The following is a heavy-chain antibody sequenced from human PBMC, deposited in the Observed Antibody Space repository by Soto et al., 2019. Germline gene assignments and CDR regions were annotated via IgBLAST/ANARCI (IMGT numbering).Heavy chain of an antibody. J-gene: IGHJ4*02. CDR2: IVIGSGNT. CDR3: AASYTSSSVSDF. V-gene: IGHV1-58*01. D-gene: IGHD6-6*01. CDR1: GFNFTTFA. Sequence: QMQLVQSGPEVKMPGTSVKVSCKASGFNFTTFAVQWVRQARGQRLEWMGWIVIGSGNTNFAQKFQERVSITRDMSTTTAYMEMSSLTSEDTAVYYCAASYTSSSVSDFWGQGTRVTVSS.